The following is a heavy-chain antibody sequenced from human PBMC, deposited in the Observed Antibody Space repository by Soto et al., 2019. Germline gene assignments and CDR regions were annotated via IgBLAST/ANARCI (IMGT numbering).Heavy chain of an antibody. V-gene: IGHV4-4*07. CDR2: VDSTGSP. J-gene: IGHJ4*02. CDR3: ARAAVYLTLFDY. Sequence: TPSLTCTVAGGSLSGYHASSVRQPAGKGLEWIGRVDSTGSPDDNPPVESQLHVSLVTSKKQFFLKLATASAADTTLYFSARAAVYLTLFDYWGQGIMVTVSS. D-gene: IGHD2-8*01. CDR1: GGSLSGYH.